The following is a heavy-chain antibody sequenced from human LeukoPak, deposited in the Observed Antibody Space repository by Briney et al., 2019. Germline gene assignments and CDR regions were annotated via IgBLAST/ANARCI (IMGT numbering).Heavy chain of an antibody. D-gene: IGHD3-22*01. J-gene: IGHJ4*02. CDR2: IYYSGST. Sequence: PSETLSLTCTVSGGSISSSSYYWGWIRQPPGKGLEWIGSIYYSGSTYYNPSLKSRVTISVDTSKNQFSLNLNPVTAADTAVYYCARREDSSGYYDDYWGQGTLVTVSS. CDR1: GGSISSSSYY. CDR3: ARREDSSGYYDDY. V-gene: IGHV4-39*07.